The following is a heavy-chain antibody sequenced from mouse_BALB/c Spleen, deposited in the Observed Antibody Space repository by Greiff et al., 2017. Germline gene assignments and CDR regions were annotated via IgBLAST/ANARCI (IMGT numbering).Heavy chain of an antibody. CDR2: IDPFNGGT. Sequence: VQLQQSGPELMKPGASVKISCKASGYSFTSYYMHWVKQSHGKSLEWIGYIDPFNGGTSYNQKFSGKATLTVDKSSSTAYMHLSSLTSEDSAVYYCASSPSLGPWFAYWGQGTLVTVSA. J-gene: IGHJ3*01. CDR3: ASSPSLGPWFAY. D-gene: IGHD4-1*01. V-gene: IGHV1S135*01. CDR1: GYSFTSYY.